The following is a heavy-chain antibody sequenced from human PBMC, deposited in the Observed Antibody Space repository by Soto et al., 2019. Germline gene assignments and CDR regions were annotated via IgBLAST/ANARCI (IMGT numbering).Heavy chain of an antibody. Sequence: PSETLSLTCTVSGGSISSYYWSWIRQPPGKGLEWIGYIYYSGSTNYNPSLKSRVTISVDTSKNQFSLKLSSVTAADTAVYYCARLRGYGSGSYYKHYYYGMDVWGQGTTVTVSS. CDR1: GGSISSYY. V-gene: IGHV4-59*01. CDR2: IYYSGST. D-gene: IGHD3-10*01. CDR3: ARLRGYGSGSYYKHYYYGMDV. J-gene: IGHJ6*02.